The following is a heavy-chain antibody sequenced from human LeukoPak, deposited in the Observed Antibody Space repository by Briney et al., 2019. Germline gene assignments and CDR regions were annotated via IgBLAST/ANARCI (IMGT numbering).Heavy chain of an antibody. Sequence: GGSLRLSCAASGFTFSSYSMNWVRQAPGKGLEWVSSISSSSSYIYYADSVKGRFTISRDNAKNSLFLQMNSLRAEDTAIYYCARDVQVATIYPLDYWGQGTLVTVSS. CDR1: GFTFSSYS. CDR3: ARDVQVATIYPLDY. J-gene: IGHJ4*02. D-gene: IGHD5-12*01. V-gene: IGHV3-21*01. CDR2: ISSSSSYI.